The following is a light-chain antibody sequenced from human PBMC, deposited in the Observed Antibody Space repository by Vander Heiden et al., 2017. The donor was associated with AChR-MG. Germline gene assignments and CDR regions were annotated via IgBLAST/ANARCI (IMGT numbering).Light chain of an antibody. CDR2: GAA. CDR3: QQYNNSPPSA. V-gene: IGKV3-15*01. J-gene: IGKJ5*01. Sequence: IVMTHSPATLSVSPGERATLSCRASQSVNSNLASCQQKPGQPPRRLIYGAATRATGSPARFSGSGSGTEFTLTISSRQSEDVAVYYCQQYNNSPPSAFGQGTRLDIK. CDR1: QSVNSN.